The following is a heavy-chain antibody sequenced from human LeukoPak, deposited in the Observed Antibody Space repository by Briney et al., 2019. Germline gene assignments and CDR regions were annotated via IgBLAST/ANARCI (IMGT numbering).Heavy chain of an antibody. D-gene: IGHD1-26*01. V-gene: IGHV3-72*01. CDR3: TRGGTSSVAYYYHMDV. CDR1: GFTFSGRY. CDR2: SRDRANGYTP. Sequence: GGSLRLSCTASGFTFSGRYMDWVRQAPGKGLEWVGRSRDRANGYTPEYAASVRGRFTISRDDSELSMYLQMNSLKTEDSAVYYCTRGGTSSVAYYYHMDVWGQGTTVTVYS. J-gene: IGHJ6*02.